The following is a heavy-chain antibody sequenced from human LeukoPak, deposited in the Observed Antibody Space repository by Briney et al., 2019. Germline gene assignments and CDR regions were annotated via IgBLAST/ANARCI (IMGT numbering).Heavy chain of an antibody. J-gene: IGHJ6*03. CDR3: AKDPRGSYSRDYYYYMDV. D-gene: IGHD1-26*01. CDR2: ILYDGSNK. V-gene: IGHV3-33*06. Sequence: PGRALSLSWAASGFPFRSYGMQWVRQAPGKGLEGVAVILYDGSNKYYADSVKGRFTISRDNSKNTLYLQMNSLRAEDAAVYYCAKDPRGSYSRDYYYYMDVWGKGTTVTVSS. CDR1: GFPFRSYG.